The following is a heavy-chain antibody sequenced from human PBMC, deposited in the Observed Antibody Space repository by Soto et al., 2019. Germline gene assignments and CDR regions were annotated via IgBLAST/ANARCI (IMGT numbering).Heavy chain of an antibody. V-gene: IGHV4-39*01. J-gene: IGHJ5*02. D-gene: IGHD2-2*01. CDR3: ARHCGVQYQGSPLWRFDP. CDR1: DGSISSGSYY. Sequence: SETLSLTCSVSDGSISSGSYYWGWLRQPPGKGLEWIGSIFNSGTMYYNPSLKSRVTISVDTSKNQFSLKLNSVTAADTAVYYCARHCGVQYQGSPLWRFDPWGQGTLVTVSS. CDR2: IFNSGTM.